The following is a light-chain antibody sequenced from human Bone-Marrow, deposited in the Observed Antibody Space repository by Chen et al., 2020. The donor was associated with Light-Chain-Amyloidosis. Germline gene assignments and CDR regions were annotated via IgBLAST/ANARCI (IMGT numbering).Light chain of an antibody. Sequence: EIVLTQSPATLSLSPGEGANLSCRASQTISSNYLTWYQQKFGQPPRLLIYGSSSRATGIPDRFTGSGSGTDFTLTINRLEPEDFAMYYCQQYGTSPLTFGGGTKVEIK. CDR2: GSS. V-gene: IGKV3-20*01. J-gene: IGKJ4*01. CDR3: QQYGTSPLT. CDR1: QTISSNY.